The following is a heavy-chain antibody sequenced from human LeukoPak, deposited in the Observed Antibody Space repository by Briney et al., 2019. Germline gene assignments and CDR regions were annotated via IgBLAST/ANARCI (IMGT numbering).Heavy chain of an antibody. CDR3: ATTTEYPSFLDL. V-gene: IGHV3-48*03. D-gene: IGHD1-1*01. Sequence: PGGSLRLSCAASGFTFSSYEMNWVRQAPGKGLEWVSYISSSGSTMYYADSVKGRFTISRDNAKNSLSLQMNSLRAEDTAVYYCATTTEYPSFLDLWGQGTLVTVSS. J-gene: IGHJ5*02. CDR1: GFTFSSYE. CDR2: ISSSGSTM.